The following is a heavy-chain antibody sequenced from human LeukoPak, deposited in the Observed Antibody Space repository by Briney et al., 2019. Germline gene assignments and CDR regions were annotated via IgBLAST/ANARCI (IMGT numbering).Heavy chain of an antibody. CDR1: GFTFSTYA. CDR2: IRHDGSIK. J-gene: IGHJ4*02. D-gene: IGHD2-21*02. Sequence: GGSLRLSCAASGFTFSTYAMHWVRQAAGQGLDWVAFIRHDGSIKYYADSVKGRFTISRDNSKNTLYLQMNSLRAEDTAVYYCARGDCSGDCYHPLYYWGQGSLVTVPS. V-gene: IGHV3-30*02. CDR3: ARGDCSGDCYHPLYY.